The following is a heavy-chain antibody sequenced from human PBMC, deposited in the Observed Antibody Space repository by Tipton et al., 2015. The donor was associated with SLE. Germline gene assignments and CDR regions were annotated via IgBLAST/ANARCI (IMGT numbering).Heavy chain of an antibody. V-gene: IGHV4-34*01. Sequence: TLSLTCAVYGGSFSGYYWSWIRQPPGKGLEWIGDINHSGSTNYNPSLKSRVTISVDTSKNQFSLHLNSVTPEDTAVYYCTRDQDIEAVGSTSFDYWGQGTLVTVSS. CDR2: INHSGST. CDR3: TRDQDIEAVGSTSFDY. J-gene: IGHJ4*02. D-gene: IGHD6-13*01. CDR1: GGSFSGYY.